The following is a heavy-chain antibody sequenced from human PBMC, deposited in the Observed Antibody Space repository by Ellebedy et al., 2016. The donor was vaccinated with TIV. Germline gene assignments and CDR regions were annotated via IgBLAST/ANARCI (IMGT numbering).Heavy chain of an antibody. J-gene: IGHJ6*02. CDR1: RFTFSSYS. CDR2: ISGSGCNI. Sequence: GESLKISCAASRFTFSSYSMNWVRQAPGKGLEWVSSISGSGCNIYYADSVKGRFTISRDNSNNTLYLQMNSLRAEDTAVYYCAKDQVVGHSSSYYAMDGWGQGTTVTVSS. CDR3: AKDQVVGHSSSYYAMDG. V-gene: IGHV3-23*01. D-gene: IGHD1-26*01.